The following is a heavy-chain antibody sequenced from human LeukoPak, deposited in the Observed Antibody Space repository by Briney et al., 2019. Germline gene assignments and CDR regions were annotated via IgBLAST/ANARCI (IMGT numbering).Heavy chain of an antibody. V-gene: IGHV3-13*01. Sequence: PGGSLRLSCAASGFTFSSYDMHWVRQATGKGLERVSAIGTAGDTYYPGSVKGRFTISRENAKNSLYLQMNSLRAGDTAVYYCARALNDYDILTGPFDYWGQGTLVTVSS. CDR3: ARALNDYDILTGPFDY. CDR1: GFTFSSYD. J-gene: IGHJ4*02. CDR2: IGTAGDT. D-gene: IGHD3-9*01.